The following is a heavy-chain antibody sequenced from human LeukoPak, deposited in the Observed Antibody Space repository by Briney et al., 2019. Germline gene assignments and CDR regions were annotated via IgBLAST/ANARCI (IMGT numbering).Heavy chain of an antibody. D-gene: IGHD2-15*01. CDR3: AKGYCSGGNCYQYFDY. CDR2: INYSGDAT. J-gene: IGHJ4*02. Sequence: GGSLRLSCAASGFTFSSNSMSWVRHGPGKGLEWVSAINYSGDATYYVDSVKGRFTISRDNSKNTLYLQMNSLRAEDTAIYYCAKGYCSGGNCYQYFDYWGQGTLVTVSS. V-gene: IGHV3-23*01. CDR1: GFTFSSNS.